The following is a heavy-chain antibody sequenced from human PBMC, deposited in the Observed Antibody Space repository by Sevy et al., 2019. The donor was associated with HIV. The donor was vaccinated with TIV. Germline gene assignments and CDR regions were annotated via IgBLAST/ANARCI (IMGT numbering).Heavy chain of an antibody. Sequence: ASAKVSCKVFGYSLSKLSMHWVRQAPGKGLEWMGSLDPGNGEITYAQTLQGRVTMTEDTSTDTAYMELSSLTSEDMATYYCATVGLGYYSGSSYYQGDWFDPWGQGTLVTVSS. CDR3: ATVGLGYYSGSSYYQGDWFDP. CDR2: LDPGNGEI. V-gene: IGHV1-24*01. D-gene: IGHD2-15*01. CDR1: GYSLSKLS. J-gene: IGHJ5*02.